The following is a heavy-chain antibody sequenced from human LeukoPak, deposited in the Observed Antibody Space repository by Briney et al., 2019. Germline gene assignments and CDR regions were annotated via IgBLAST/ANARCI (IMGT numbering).Heavy chain of an antibody. J-gene: IGHJ4*02. CDR1: GFTFSTYC. CDR3: VRDFRSADY. Sequence: GGSLRLSCAASGFTFSTYCMHWVRQAPGKGPMWVSRICPDGTVTNYADSVKARFIISRDNARNTVHLQMNSLRVEDTAVYYCVRDFRSADYWGQGTLVTVSS. V-gene: IGHV3-74*01. CDR2: ICPDGTVT.